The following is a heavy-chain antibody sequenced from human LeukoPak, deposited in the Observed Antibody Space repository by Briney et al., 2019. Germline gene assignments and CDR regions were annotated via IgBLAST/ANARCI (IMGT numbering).Heavy chain of an antibody. J-gene: IGHJ4*02. CDR1: GFTFSSYG. D-gene: IGHD6-6*01. CDR2: ISYDGSNK. CDR3: APGHSSYDY. Sequence: GGSLRLSCAASGFTFSSYGMHWVRQAPGKGLEWVAVISYDGSNKYYADSVKGRFTISRDNSKNTLYLQMNSLRAEDTAVYYCAPGHSSYDYWGQGTLVTVSS. V-gene: IGHV3-30*03.